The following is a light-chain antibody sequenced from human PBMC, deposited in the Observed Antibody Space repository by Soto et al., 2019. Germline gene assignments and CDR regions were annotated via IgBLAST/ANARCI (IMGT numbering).Light chain of an antibody. V-gene: IGLV2-14*01. Sequence: QSVLTQPASVSGSPGQSITISCTGTSSDVGGYNRVSWYQQHPGKAPKLIIYEVTDRPSGVSNRFSGSKSGNTASLTISGLQAEDEAEYYCSSYTNINTRACVFGTRTKVTVL. J-gene: IGLJ1*01. CDR1: SSDVGGYNR. CDR3: SSYTNINTRACV. CDR2: EVT.